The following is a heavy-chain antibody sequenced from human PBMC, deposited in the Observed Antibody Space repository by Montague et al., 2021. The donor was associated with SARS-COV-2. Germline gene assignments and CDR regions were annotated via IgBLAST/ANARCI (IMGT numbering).Heavy chain of an antibody. CDR3: AILPGTIVDYFGMDV. Sequence: SLRLSCAASGFIVSSTYMNRVRQAPGKGLEWVSILFSGGNTFYADSVRGRFTISRDNSKNTLYLQMNSLRVGDTAVYSCAILPGTIVDYFGMDVWGKGTTVTVSS. J-gene: IGHJ6*04. V-gene: IGHV3-66*01. D-gene: IGHD1-1*01. CDR2: LFSGGNT. CDR1: GFIVSSTY.